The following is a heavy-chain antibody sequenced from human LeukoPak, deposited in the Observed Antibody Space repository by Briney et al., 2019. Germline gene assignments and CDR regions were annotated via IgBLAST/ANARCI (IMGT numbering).Heavy chain of an antibody. CDR1: GFTFSSYA. CDR2: ISYDGSNK. CDR3: ANTGGYAPDNS. Sequence: GGSLRLSCAASGFTFSSYAMHWVRQAPGKGLEWVAVISYDGSNKYYADSVKGRFTISRDNSKNTLYLQMNSLRAEDTAVYYCANTGGYAPDNSWGQGTLATVSS. J-gene: IGHJ4*02. D-gene: IGHD5-12*01. V-gene: IGHV3-30*04.